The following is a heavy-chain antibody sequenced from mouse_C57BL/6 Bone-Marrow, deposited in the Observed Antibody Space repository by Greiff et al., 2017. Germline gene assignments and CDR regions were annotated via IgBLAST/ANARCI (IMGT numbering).Heavy chain of an antibody. CDR2: ISDGGSYT. CDR3: AREDLLLSLYFDY. Sequence: EVQGVESGGGLVKPGGSLKLSCAASGFTFSSYAMSWVRQTPEKRLEWVATISDGGSYTYYPDNVKGRFTISRDNAKNNLYLQMSHLKSEDTAMYYCAREDLLLSLYFDYWGQGTTLTVSS. CDR1: GFTFSSYA. J-gene: IGHJ2*01. D-gene: IGHD2-1*01. V-gene: IGHV5-4*01.